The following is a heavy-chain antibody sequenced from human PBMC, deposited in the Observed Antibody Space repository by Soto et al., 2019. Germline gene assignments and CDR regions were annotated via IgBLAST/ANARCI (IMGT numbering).Heavy chain of an antibody. CDR3: ARGPPPDDSSGYYSAFDI. CDR2: IGTAGDT. CDR1: GFTFSSYD. Sequence: GASLRLSCAASGFTFSSYDMHWVRQATGKSLEWVSAIGTAGDTYYPGSVKGRFTISRENAKNSLYLQMNSLRAEDTAVYYCARGPPPDDSSGYYSAFDIWGQGTMVTVSS. J-gene: IGHJ3*02. D-gene: IGHD3-22*01. V-gene: IGHV3-13*01.